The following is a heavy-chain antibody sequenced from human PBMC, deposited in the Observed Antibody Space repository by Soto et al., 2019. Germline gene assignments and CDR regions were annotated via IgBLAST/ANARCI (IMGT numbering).Heavy chain of an antibody. V-gene: IGHV3-21*06. J-gene: IGHJ4*02. Sequence: EVQLVQSGGGLVKPGGSLRLSCAASGLTLSMWTLNWVRQTPGKGLEWVSSLGVSDDIFYAASVKGRFTMSRDRSKNVVYLQVDRLRAEDTGVYYCARLTGIPEIAPTEEDYWGQGTPVTVSA. D-gene: IGHD2-21*01. CDR1: GLTLSMWT. CDR2: LGVSDDI. CDR3: ARLTGIPEIAPTEEDY.